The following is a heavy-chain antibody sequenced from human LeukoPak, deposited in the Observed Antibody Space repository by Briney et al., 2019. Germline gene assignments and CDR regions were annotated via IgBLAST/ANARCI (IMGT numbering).Heavy chain of an antibody. CDR1: GYTFTGYY. CDR3: ARDRGIVVVPAAMTHNWFDP. CDR2: INPNSGGT. J-gene: IGHJ5*02. D-gene: IGHD2-2*01. V-gene: IGHV1-2*02. Sequence: ASVKVSCKASGYTFTGYYMHWARQAPGQGPEWMGWINPNSGGTNYAQKFQGRVTMTRDTSISTAYMELSRLRSDDTAVYYCARDRGIVVVPAAMTHNWFDPWAREPWSPSPQ.